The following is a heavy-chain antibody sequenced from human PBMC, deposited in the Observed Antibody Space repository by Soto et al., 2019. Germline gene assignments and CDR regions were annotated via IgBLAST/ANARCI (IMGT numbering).Heavy chain of an antibody. CDR3: ASRDPGTSVDY. V-gene: IGHV4-4*02. CDR1: GGSFTSNNW. CDR2: IYRTGST. D-gene: IGHD1-7*01. J-gene: IGHJ4*02. Sequence: SETLSLTCAVSGGSFTSNNWWTWVREPPGQGLEWIGEIYRTGSTNYNPSLKSRVTISLDNSESQFYLQVTSLTAADTAVYYCASRDPGTSVDYWGQGTLVTVSS.